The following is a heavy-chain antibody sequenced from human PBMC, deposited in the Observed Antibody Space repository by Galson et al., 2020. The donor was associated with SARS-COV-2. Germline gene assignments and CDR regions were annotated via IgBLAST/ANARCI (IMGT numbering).Heavy chain of an antibody. J-gene: IGHJ4*02. D-gene: IGHD3-22*01. Sequence: SETLSLTCTVSEYHISNGYYWGWIRQPPGKGLQWIGSIYNTGTTNYNPSLKSRVTVSVDTAKNQFSLKLTFVTAADTAVYYCARAIVYDKSGYHDYWGQGTLLTVSS. CDR1: EYHISNGYY. CDR2: IYNTGTT. CDR3: ARAIVYDKSGYHDY. V-gene: IGHV4-38-2*02.